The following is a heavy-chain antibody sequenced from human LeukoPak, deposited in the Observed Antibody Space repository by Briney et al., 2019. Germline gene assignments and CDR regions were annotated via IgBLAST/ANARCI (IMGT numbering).Heavy chain of an antibody. V-gene: IGHV1-18*04. CDR2: ISAYNGNT. CDR1: GYTFTSYG. J-gene: IGHJ5*02. D-gene: IGHD3-10*01. Sequence: GASVKVSCKGSGYTFTSYGISWVRQAPGQGLEWMGWISAYNGNTNYAQKLQGRVTMTTDTSTSTAYMELRSLRSDDTAVYYCARDYPFNYYYGSGSYYSNWFDPWGQGTLVTVSS. CDR3: ARDYPFNYYYGSGSYYSNWFDP.